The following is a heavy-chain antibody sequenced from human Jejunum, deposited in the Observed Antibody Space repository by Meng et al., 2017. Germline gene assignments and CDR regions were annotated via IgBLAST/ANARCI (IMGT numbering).Heavy chain of an antibody. Sequence: SETLSLTCSVSGDSFSSGNYYWSWIRQAPGKGLEWIGYVHHSGDTSYNPSHKSRVTTSIDKSNNQFSLHMSSVTTADTAVYYCARDKWEKKSDMCYFYGMDVWGQGTTVTVSS. V-gene: IGHV4-61*01. CDR1: GDSFSSGNYY. CDR2: VHHSGDT. D-gene: IGHD2/OR15-2a*01. J-gene: IGHJ6*02. CDR3: ARDKWEKKSDMCYFYGMDV.